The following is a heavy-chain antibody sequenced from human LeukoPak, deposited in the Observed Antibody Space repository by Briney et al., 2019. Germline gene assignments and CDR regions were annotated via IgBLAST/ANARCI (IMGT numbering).Heavy chain of an antibody. Sequence: SETLSLTRAVYGGSFSGYYWSWIRQPPGKGLEWIGEINHSGSTNYNPSLKSRVTISVDTSKNQFSLKLSSVTAADTAVYYCARGRYRGWFDPWGQGTLVTVSS. J-gene: IGHJ5*02. V-gene: IGHV4-34*01. CDR1: GGSFSGYY. D-gene: IGHD1-1*01. CDR2: INHSGST. CDR3: ARGRYRGWFDP.